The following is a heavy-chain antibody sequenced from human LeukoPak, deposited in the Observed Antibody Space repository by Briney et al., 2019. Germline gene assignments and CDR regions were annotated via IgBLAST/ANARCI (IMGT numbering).Heavy chain of an antibody. CDR3: AMAPYSSSWYGDY. CDR2: ISGSGDST. Sequence: GGSLRLSCAASGFTFSSYAMSWVRQAPGKGLEWVSAISGSGDSTYYADSVKGRFTISRDNSKNTLYLQMNSLRAEDTAVYYCAMAPYSSSWYGDYWGQGTLVTVSS. J-gene: IGHJ4*02. CDR1: GFTFSSYA. V-gene: IGHV3-23*01. D-gene: IGHD6-13*01.